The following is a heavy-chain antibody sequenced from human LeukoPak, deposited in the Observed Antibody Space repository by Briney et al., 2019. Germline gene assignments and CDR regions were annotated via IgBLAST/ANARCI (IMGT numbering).Heavy chain of an antibody. V-gene: IGHV3-15*01. J-gene: IGHJ4*02. Sequence: GGSLRLSCAASGFTFSDYYMSWIRQAPGKGLEWVGRIKSKTDGGTTDYAAPVKGRFTISRDDSKNTLYLQMNSLKTEDTAVYYCTTAVYYGGNSAFDYWGQGTLVTVSS. CDR1: GFTFSDYY. D-gene: IGHD4-23*01. CDR3: TTAVYYGGNSAFDY. CDR2: IKSKTDGGTT.